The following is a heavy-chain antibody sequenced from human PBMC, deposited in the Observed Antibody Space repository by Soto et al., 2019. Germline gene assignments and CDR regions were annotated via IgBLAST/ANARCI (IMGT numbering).Heavy chain of an antibody. D-gene: IGHD6-19*01. Sequence: QVQLQESGPGLVKPSQTLSLTCTVSGGSITNDDYYWNWIRQLPGKGLEWIGYIHNSGTTDYNPSLKSRVXIXVHXSKSQFSLKLSSVTAADTAVYFCARQKQWLSPFDDWGQGTLVTVSS. V-gene: IGHV4-31*03. CDR2: IHNSGTT. CDR1: GGSITNDDYY. J-gene: IGHJ4*02. CDR3: ARQKQWLSPFDD.